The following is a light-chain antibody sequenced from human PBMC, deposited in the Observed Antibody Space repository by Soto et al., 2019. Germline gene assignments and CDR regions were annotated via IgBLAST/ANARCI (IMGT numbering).Light chain of an antibody. CDR1: SGDIGGYNY. Sequence: QSALTQPASVSGSPGQSIAISCTGTSGDIGGYNYVSWYQQHPGRAPKLMIYDVSNRPSGVSTRFSGSKSDNTASLIISGLQPEDEGDYYCLSYTTSSTDVFGTGTKLTVL. J-gene: IGLJ1*01. CDR2: DVS. V-gene: IGLV2-14*03. CDR3: LSYTTSSTDV.